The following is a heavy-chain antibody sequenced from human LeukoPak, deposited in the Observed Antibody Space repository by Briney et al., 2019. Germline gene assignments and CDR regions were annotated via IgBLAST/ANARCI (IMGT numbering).Heavy chain of an antibody. J-gene: IGHJ4*02. CDR3: ANLAS. V-gene: IGHV3-30*18. Sequence: GGSLRLSCAASGFTFSSYEMNWVRQAPGKGLEWVAVISYDGSNKYYADSVKGRFTISRDNSKNTLYLQMNSLRAEDTAVYYCANLASWGQGTLVTVSS. CDR2: ISYDGSNK. CDR1: GFTFSSYE.